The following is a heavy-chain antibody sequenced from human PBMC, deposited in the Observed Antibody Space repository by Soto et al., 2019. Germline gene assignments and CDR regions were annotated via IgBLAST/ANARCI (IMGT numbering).Heavy chain of an antibody. Sequence: KPSETLSLTCAVSGGSISSSNWWSWVRQPPGKGLEWIGEIYHSGSTNYNPSLKSRVTISVDKSKNQFSLKLSSVTAADTAVYYCARSGAFWSGYYTCFDYWGQGTLVTVSS. V-gene: IGHV4-4*02. J-gene: IGHJ4*02. D-gene: IGHD3-3*01. CDR3: ARSGAFWSGYYTCFDY. CDR2: IYHSGST. CDR1: GGSISSSNW.